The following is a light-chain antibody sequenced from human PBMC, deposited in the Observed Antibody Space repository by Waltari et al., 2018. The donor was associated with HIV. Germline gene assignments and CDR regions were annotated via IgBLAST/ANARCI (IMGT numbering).Light chain of an antibody. J-gene: IGKJ2*03. V-gene: IGKV2-28*01. CDR2: LGS. Sequence: EIVMTQSPLSLRVTPGEPASFTCRSSQSLLQSNGYKYLDGYLRKPGQSPQLLIYLGSNRAPGVSDRFSGSGSGTDFTLKISRVEAEDVGVYYCMQGLQTPYSFGQGTKLEIK. CDR1: QSLLQSNGYKY. CDR3: MQGLQTPYS.